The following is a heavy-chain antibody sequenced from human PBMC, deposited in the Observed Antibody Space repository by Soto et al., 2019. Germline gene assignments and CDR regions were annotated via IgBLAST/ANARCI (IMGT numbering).Heavy chain of an antibody. D-gene: IGHD6-13*01. Sequence: ASVKVSCKASGYTFTNYAMHWVRQSPGQRLEWMGWINAGNGNTKYSQKFQGRVTITRDTSASTAYMELSSLRSEDTAVFYCARFGAAAGPYYFYYCGQGTLVTVSS. J-gene: IGHJ4*02. V-gene: IGHV1-3*01. CDR3: ARFGAAAGPYYFYY. CDR2: INAGNGNT. CDR1: GYTFTNYA.